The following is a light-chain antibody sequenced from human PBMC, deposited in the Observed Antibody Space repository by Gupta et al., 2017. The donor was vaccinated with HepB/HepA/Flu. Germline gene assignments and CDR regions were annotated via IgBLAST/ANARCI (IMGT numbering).Light chain of an antibody. J-gene: IGKJ4*02. CDR2: CGS. Sequence: DIVMTQSPDSLAVSLGERATINCKSSQSGLYSSNKKNNFAWYQQKPLQPPKLLLCCGSTPQSAVLHRLSGSGSSGAFTLIIISRQAADEVVYYCCQEYGTPRTFGEGTKVEIK. V-gene: IGKV4-1*01. CDR1: QSGLYSSNKKNN. CDR3: CQEYGTPRT.